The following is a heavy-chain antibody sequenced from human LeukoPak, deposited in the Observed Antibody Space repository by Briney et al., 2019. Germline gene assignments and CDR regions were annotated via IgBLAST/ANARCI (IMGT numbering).Heavy chain of an antibody. CDR1: GYTFTSYY. CDR2: IIPILDVT. D-gene: IGHD3-9*01. CDR3: ARGGGVDILTGFQY. Sequence: GASVKVSCKASGYTFTSYYLHWVRQAPGQGLEWMGRIIPILDVTNYAQKFQGRVTITADQSTSTAYMELSSLRSEETAVYYCARGGGVDILTGFQYWGQGTLVTVSS. V-gene: IGHV1-69*04. J-gene: IGHJ4*02.